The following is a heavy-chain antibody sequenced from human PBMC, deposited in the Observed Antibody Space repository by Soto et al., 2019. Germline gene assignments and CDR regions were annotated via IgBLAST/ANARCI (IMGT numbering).Heavy chain of an antibody. CDR2: INSNSGDT. V-gene: IGHV1-2*02. J-gene: IGHJ4*02. D-gene: IGHD3-9*01. CDR3: ARDDGTLVGSYFDL. Sequence: QVQLVQSGAEVEKPGASVKVSCKTSGYTSTDYYIHWVRRAPGQGLEWMGWINSNSGDTRSAQRFQDRVTMTRDTSITTAYLQLTRLTSDDTAVYYCARDDGTLVGSYFDLWGQGTLITVSA. CDR1: GYTSTDYY.